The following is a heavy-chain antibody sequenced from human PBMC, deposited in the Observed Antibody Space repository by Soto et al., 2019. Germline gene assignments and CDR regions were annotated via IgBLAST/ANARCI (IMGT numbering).Heavy chain of an antibody. CDR3: ARESGGATATLDYYYFYMDV. CDR1: RDSFNDYY. J-gene: IGHJ6*03. Sequence: QVQLVQSGAEVRKPGASVTVSCRSSRDSFNDYYIHWVQQAPGQGFEWMGWINPNGGVTKYAQKFQGWVSMTRDTSIRTVYLQLSRLRSDDTAVYYCARESGGATATLDYYYFYMDVWGTGTTVTVSS. D-gene: IGHD5-12*01. V-gene: IGHV1-2*04. CDR2: INPNGGVT.